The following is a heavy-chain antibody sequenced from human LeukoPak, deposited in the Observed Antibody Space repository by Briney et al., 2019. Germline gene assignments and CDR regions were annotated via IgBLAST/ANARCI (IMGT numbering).Heavy chain of an antibody. J-gene: IGHJ5*02. V-gene: IGHV4-4*07. CDR3: ARDSGYDFWSGYISQHNWFDP. CDR1: GGSISSYY. CDR2: IYTSGST. D-gene: IGHD3-3*01. Sequence: PSETLSLTCTVSGGSISSYYWSWIRQPAGKGLEWIGRIYTSGSTNYNPSLKSRVTMSVGTSKNQFSLKLSSVTAADTAVYYCARDSGYDFWSGYISQHNWFDPWGQGTLVTVSS.